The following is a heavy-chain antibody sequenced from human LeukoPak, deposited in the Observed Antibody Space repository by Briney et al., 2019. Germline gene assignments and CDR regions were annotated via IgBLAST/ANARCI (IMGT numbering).Heavy chain of an antibody. V-gene: IGHV3-30*04. Sequence: PGRSLRLSCAASGFTFSSYAMHWVRLAPGKGLEWVAVISYDGSNKYYADPVKGRFTISRDNSKNTLYLQMNSLRAEDTAVYYCARDSRSSSLKWGQGTLVTVSS. CDR2: ISYDGSNK. D-gene: IGHD6-13*01. J-gene: IGHJ4*02. CDR1: GFTFSSYA. CDR3: ARDSRSSSLK.